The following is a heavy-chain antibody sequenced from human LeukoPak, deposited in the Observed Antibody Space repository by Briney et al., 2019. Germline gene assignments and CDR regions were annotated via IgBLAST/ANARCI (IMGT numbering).Heavy chain of an antibody. Sequence: SETLSLTCTVSGGSIRSYYWGWIRQPPGKGLEWIGSIYYSGSTYYNPSLKSRVTISVDTSKNQFSLKLSSVTAADTAVYYCARAYSSSRTDAFDIWGQGTMVTVSS. D-gene: IGHD6-13*01. V-gene: IGHV4-39*01. CDR2: IYYSGST. J-gene: IGHJ3*02. CDR1: GGSIRSYY. CDR3: ARAYSSSRTDAFDI.